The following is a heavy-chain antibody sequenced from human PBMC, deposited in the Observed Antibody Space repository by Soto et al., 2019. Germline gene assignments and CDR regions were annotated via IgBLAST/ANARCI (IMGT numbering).Heavy chain of an antibody. Sequence: QITLKESGPTLVKPTQTLTLTCTFSGFSFSTYWVGVGWIRQPPEKALEWLAVIYWDDDKAYSPSLKSRLTTTKDTSKIPLVLILTNVDPVDTATYYCAYVFCRGINHSFEYWCPAYLVTVSS. CDR1: GFSFSTYWVG. D-gene: IGHD2-21*01. J-gene: IGHJ4*02. V-gene: IGHV2-5*02. CDR3: AYVFCRGINHSFEY. CDR2: IYWDDDK.